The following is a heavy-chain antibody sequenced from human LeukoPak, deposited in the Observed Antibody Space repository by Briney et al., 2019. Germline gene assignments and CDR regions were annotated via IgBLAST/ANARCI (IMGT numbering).Heavy chain of an antibody. CDR2: IRSRSGTI. V-gene: IGHV3-48*04. Sequence: GGSLRLSCAASGFTFSSYTMNWVRQAPGKGLVWVSYIRSRSGTIYYADSVKGRFTISRDNVKNSLYLQMNSLRAEDTAVYYCARDFYGSGGYAMDVWGQGTLVTVSS. J-gene: IGHJ4*02. D-gene: IGHD3-10*01. CDR3: ARDFYGSGGYAMDV. CDR1: GFTFSSYT.